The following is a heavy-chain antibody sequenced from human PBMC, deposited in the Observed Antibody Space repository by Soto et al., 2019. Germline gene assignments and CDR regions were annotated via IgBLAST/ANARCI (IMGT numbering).Heavy chain of an antibody. V-gene: IGHV4-31*03. Sequence: QVQLQESGPGLVKPSQTLSLTCTVSGGSISSGGHYWSWIRQHPGKGLEWIGYIYYSGSTYYNPSLKSRVTISVDTSKNQFSLKLSSVTAADTAVYYCARVYSGYDLFAFDIWGQGTMVTVSS. CDR1: GGSISSGGHY. CDR3: ARVYSGYDLFAFDI. CDR2: IYYSGST. J-gene: IGHJ3*02. D-gene: IGHD5-12*01.